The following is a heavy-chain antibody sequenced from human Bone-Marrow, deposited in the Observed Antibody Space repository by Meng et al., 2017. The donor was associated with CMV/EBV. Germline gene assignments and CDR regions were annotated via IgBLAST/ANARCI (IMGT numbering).Heavy chain of an antibody. CDR1: GFTFSNAW. J-gene: IGHJ4*02. V-gene: IGHV3-15*01. Sequence: GGSLKISCAAPGFTFSNAWLSWVRQAPGKGLEWVGRIKSKTDGGTTDYAAPVKGRFTISRDDSKNTLYLQMNSLKAEDTAVYYCTTGKNVLPWFGECETIDYWGQGTLVTGSS. CDR3: TTGKNVLPWFGECETIDY. CDR2: IKSKTDGGTT. D-gene: IGHD3-10*01.